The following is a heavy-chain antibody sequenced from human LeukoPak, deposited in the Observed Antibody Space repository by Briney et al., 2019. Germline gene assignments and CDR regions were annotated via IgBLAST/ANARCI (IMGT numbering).Heavy chain of an antibody. CDR3: ARAGFVTYDSSGYWSYFQH. CDR1: GGTFSCCD. CDR2: IIPIFGTA. J-gene: IGHJ1*01. D-gene: IGHD3-22*01. Sequence: SVKVSCKASGGTFSCCDISWVRQAPGQGLEWMGGIIPIFGTANYAQKFQGRVTITTDESTSTAYMELSSLRSEDTAVYYCARAGFVTYDSSGYWSYFQHWGQGTLVTVSS. V-gene: IGHV1-69*05.